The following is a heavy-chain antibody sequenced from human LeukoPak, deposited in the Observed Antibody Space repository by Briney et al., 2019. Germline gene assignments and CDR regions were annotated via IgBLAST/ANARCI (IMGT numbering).Heavy chain of an antibody. Sequence: GSLRLSCAASGFTFNNYAMSWIRQPPGKGLEWIGEINHSGSTNYNPSLKSRVTISVDTSKNQFSLKLSSVTAADTAVYYCARDYDSSGYYFDYWGQGTLVTVSS. CDR3: ARDYDSSGYYFDY. J-gene: IGHJ4*02. D-gene: IGHD3-22*01. V-gene: IGHV4-34*01. CDR2: INHSGST. CDR1: GFTFNNYA.